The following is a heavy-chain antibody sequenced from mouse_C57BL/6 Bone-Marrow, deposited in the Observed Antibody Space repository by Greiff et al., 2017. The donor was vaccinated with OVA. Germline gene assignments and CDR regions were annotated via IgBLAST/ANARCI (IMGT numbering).Heavy chain of an antibody. J-gene: IGHJ3*01. V-gene: IGHV14-3*01. D-gene: IGHD1-1*01. Sequence: VQLKESVAELVRPGASVKLSCTASGFNIKNTYMHWVKQRPEQGLEWIGRIDPANGNTTYAPKFQGKATITADTSSNTAYLQLSSLTSEDTAIYYCASDYYGSSPWFAYWGQGTLVTVSA. CDR2: IDPANGNT. CDR3: ASDYYGSSPWFAY. CDR1: GFNIKNTY.